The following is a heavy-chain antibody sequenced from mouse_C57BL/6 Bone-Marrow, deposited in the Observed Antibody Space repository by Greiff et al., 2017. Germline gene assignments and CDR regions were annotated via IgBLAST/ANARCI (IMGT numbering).Heavy chain of an antibody. CDR3: TDSYYYGSADY. V-gene: IGHV14-4*01. D-gene: IGHD1-1*01. J-gene: IGHJ2*01. CDR2: IDPENGDT. Sequence: VQLQQSGAELVRPGASVKLSCTASGFNIKDDYMHWVKQRPEQGLEWIGWIDPENGDTEYASKFQGKATITADTSSNTAYLQLSSLTSEDTAGYYCTDSYYYGSADYWGQGTTLTVSS. CDR1: GFNIKDDY.